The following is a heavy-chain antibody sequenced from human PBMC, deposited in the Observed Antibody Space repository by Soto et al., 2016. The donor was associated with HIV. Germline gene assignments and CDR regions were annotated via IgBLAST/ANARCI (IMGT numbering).Heavy chain of an antibody. D-gene: IGHD3-22*01. J-gene: IGHJ4*02. CDR3: VRTYDTSGSKKGVFDN. CDR1: GFRFDDYG. V-gene: IGHV3-20*04. Sequence: EVKLVESGGDVAWPGGSLRLSCVTSGFRFDDYGMNWVRQVTGKGLEWVCGINRNGGDTTYADSVKGRFTISRDNAKNSLHLEMNSLRVEDTAFYYCVRTYDTSGSKKGVFDNWGQGTLVTVSS. CDR2: INRNGGDT.